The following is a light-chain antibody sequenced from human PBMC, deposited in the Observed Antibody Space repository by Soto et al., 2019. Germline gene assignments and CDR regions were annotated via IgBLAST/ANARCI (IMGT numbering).Light chain of an antibody. Sequence: AIRMTQSPSSLSASTGDRVTITCRASQGISSYLAWYQQKPGKAPKLLIYAASTLQSGVPSRFSGSGSGTDFTLTISCLQYEDFATYYCQQYYSYPLTFGPGNKVDIK. CDR3: QQYYSYPLT. J-gene: IGKJ3*01. V-gene: IGKV1-8*01. CDR1: QGISSY. CDR2: AAS.